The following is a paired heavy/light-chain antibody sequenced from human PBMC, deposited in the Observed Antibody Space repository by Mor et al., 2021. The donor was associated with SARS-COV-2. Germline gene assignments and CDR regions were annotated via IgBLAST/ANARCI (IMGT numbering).Heavy chain of an antibody. J-gene: IGHJ3*02. CDR1: GYTFTGYY. D-gene: IGHD2-2*02. CDR2: INPNSGGT. Sequence: QVQLVQSGAEVKKPGASVKVSCKASGYTFTGYYMHWVRQAPGQGLEWMGWINPNSGGTNYAQKFQGRVTMTRDTSISTAYMELSRLRSDDTAVYYCAREYQLLYLRGAFDIWGQGTMVTVSS. CDR3: AREYQLLYLRGAFDI. V-gene: IGHV1-2*02.
Light chain of an antibody. J-gene: IGKJ4*01. CDR3: QQSNKWPLT. CDR2: ATS. V-gene: IGKV3-15*01. Sequence: EIVMTQSPATLSVSPGESATLSCRASQGLSGNLAWYQQKPGQAPRLLIYATSTRATGIPARFSGSGSATDFTLTISSLQSEDFAIYYCQQSNKWPLTFGGGTKVEIK. CDR1: QGLSGN.